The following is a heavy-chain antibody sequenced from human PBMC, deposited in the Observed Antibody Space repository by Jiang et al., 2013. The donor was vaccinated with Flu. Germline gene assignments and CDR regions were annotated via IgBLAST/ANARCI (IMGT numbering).Heavy chain of an antibody. Sequence: LLKPSETLSLTCTVAGGSISVYYWSWIRQSPGKGLEWIGDIYYSGSANYNPSLKSRVTTSVDTSKNQFSLKLSSVTAADTAVYFCARTWSHGMDVWGQGTTVTVSS. D-gene: IGHD2-15*01. J-gene: IGHJ6*02. V-gene: IGHV4-59*01. CDR1: GGSISVYY. CDR2: IYYSGSA. CDR3: ARTWSHGMDV.